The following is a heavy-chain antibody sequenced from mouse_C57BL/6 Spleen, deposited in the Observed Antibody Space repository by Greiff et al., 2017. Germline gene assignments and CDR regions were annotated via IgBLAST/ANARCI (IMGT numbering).Heavy chain of an antibody. CDR1: GYTFTSYW. D-gene: IGHD4-1*01. CDR3: ARGGTGTRYYAMDY. V-gene: IGHV1-52*01. CDR2: IDPSDSET. J-gene: IGHJ4*01. Sequence: QVQLQQPGAELVRPGSSVKLSCKASGYTFTSYWMHWVKQRPIQGLEWIGNIDPSDSETHYNQKFKDKATLTVDKSYSTAYMQLSSLTSEDSAVYDCARGGTGTRYYAMDYWGQGTSVTVSS.